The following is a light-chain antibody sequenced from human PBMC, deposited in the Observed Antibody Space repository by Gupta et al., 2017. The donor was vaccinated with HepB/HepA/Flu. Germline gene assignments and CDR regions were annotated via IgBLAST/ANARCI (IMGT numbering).Light chain of an antibody. V-gene: IGLV2-14*03. CDR3: SSLTTKNSLL. CDR2: DVS. CDR1: SSDVGAYNH. J-gene: IGLJ2*01. Sequence: QSALTQPASVSGSLGQSITISCTGSSSDVGAYNHVSWYQQHPDKGPKLMIYDVSLRPAGVPNRFSGSKSGNTASLTISGRQAEDEADYYCSSLTTKNSLLFGGGTKLTVL.